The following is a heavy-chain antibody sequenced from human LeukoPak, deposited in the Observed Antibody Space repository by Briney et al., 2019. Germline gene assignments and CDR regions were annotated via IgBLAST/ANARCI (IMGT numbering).Heavy chain of an antibody. D-gene: IGHD3-22*01. CDR1: GVSISSSYSY. Sequence: PSETLSLTCTVSGVSISSSYSYWGWIRQPPGMGLEWIGSIYYTGNTYYNASLKSQVSISIDTSKNQFSLKLTSVTAADTAVYYCARGDYYDSSGYSSPFDAFDIWGQGTMVTVSS. CDR2: IYYTGNT. J-gene: IGHJ3*02. CDR3: ARGDYYDSSGYSSPFDAFDI. V-gene: IGHV4-39*07.